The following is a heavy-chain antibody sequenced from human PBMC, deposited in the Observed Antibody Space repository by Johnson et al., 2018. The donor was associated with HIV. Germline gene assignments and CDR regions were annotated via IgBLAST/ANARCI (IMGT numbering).Heavy chain of an antibody. J-gene: IGHJ3*02. CDR2: ISDSGGST. D-gene: IGHD6-6*01. CDR3: AKDRRTYSSSADAFDI. CDR1: GFTFSSYA. V-gene: IGHV3-23*04. Sequence: VQLVESGGGLVQPGGSLRLSCAASGFTFSSYAMRWVRQAPGKGLEWVSGISDSGGSTPYADSVKGRFTISRDNSKNTLYLQMNSLRAEDTAVYYCAKDRRTYSSSADAFDIWGQGTMVTVSS.